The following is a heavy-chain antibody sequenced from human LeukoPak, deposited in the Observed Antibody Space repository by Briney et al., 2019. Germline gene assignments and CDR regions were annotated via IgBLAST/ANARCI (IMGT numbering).Heavy chain of an antibody. CDR3: ARGSAAMDV. CDR1: EFTFSTYP. D-gene: IGHD6-25*01. J-gene: IGHJ6*02. V-gene: IGHV3-23*01. Sequence: PGGSLRLSCAASEFTFSTYPMSWVRQTPGKGLEWVSGISVSGVTTYYADSVKGRFTISRDNSNNTLYLQMNSLRAEDTAVYLCARGSAAMDVWGQGTTVTVSS. CDR2: ISVSGVTT.